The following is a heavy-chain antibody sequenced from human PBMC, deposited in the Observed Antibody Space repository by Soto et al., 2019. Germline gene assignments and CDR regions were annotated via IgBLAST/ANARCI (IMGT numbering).Heavy chain of an antibody. CDR2: ISWNSGAI. CDR1: GFTFNNYA. Sequence: GGSLRLSCAASGFTFNNYAMNWVRQAPGKGLEWVSGISWNSGAIGYADSVKGRFTISRDKAKNSLYLQMNSLRAEDTAWYYCAFVTPWFGELPADDAFDIWGQGTMVTVSS. V-gene: IGHV3-9*01. CDR3: AFVTPWFGELPADDAFDI. J-gene: IGHJ3*02. D-gene: IGHD3-10*01.